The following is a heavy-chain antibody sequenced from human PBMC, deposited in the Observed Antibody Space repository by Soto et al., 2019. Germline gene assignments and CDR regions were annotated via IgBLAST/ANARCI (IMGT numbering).Heavy chain of an antibody. CDR2: INAGNGNT. D-gene: IGHD2-15*01. CDR1: GYTFAGHA. V-gene: IGHV1-3*01. Sequence: ASVKVSCKASGYTFAGHAIHWVRQAPGQRLEWMGWINAGNGNTKYSQKFQGRVTITRDTSASTVYMELSSLRSEDTAVYYCARDGVVTQGYFDYWGQRTLVTVSS. CDR3: ARDGVVTQGYFDY. J-gene: IGHJ4*02.